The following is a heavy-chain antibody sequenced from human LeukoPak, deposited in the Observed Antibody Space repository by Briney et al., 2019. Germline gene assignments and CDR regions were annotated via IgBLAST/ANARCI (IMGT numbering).Heavy chain of an antibody. CDR3: ARDPDSGSYSNSQIYYGMDV. CDR1: GGSISSGSYY. Sequence: PSETLSLTCTVSGGSISSGSYYWSWIRQPAGKGLEWIGYIYYSGSTYYNPSLKSRVTISVDTSKNQFSLKLSSVTAADTAVYYCARDPDSGSYSNSQIYYGMDVWGQGTTVTVSS. J-gene: IGHJ6*02. D-gene: IGHD1-26*01. V-gene: IGHV4-30-4*08. CDR2: IYYSGST.